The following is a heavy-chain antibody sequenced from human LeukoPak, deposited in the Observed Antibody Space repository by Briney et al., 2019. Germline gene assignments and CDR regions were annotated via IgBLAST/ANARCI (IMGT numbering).Heavy chain of an antibody. CDR3: ARDVGATTYYYYYYYMDV. Sequence: GGSLRLXCAASGFTFSDYYMSWIRQAPGKGLEWVSYISNSGSIIYYADSVKGRFTISRDNARNSLYLQMNSLRAEDTAVYYCARDVGATTYYYYYYYMDVWGKGTTVTVSS. D-gene: IGHD1-26*01. V-gene: IGHV3-11*04. CDR1: GFTFSDYY. J-gene: IGHJ6*03. CDR2: ISNSGSII.